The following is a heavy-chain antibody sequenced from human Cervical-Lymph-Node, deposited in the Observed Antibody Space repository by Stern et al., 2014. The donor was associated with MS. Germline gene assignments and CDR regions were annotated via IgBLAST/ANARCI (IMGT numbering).Heavy chain of an antibody. V-gene: IGHV1-69*12. CDR2: IIPVSGTA. J-gene: IGHJ3*01. Sequence: QVQLVQSGAEVKKPGSSVKVSCKASGGTFRNYALSWVRQAPGQGLEWMGVIIPVSGTATYAQQFHGRLHIIADESTGTVYMELSSLGSEDPAVYFCAIFHPPRWGQGTMVTVSS. CDR1: GGTFRNYA. CDR3: AIFHPPR.